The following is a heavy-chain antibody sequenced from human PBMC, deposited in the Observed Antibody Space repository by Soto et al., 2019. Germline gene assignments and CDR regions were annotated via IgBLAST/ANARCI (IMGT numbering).Heavy chain of an antibody. CDR3: ARVGYDFWSGHTGGGFEV. CDR2: ISSYTGNTYYQHSANT. Sequence: ASVKVSCKASGYNFTNYHIHWVRQAPGQGLEWMGWISSYTGNTYYQHSANTEYAQKFQGRVSLTTDTSTTTAYLELRGLRSDDTAVYYCARVGYDFWSGHTGGGFEVWGQGTVVTVSS. J-gene: IGHJ3*01. CDR1: GYNFTNYH. D-gene: IGHD3-3*01. V-gene: IGHV1-18*04.